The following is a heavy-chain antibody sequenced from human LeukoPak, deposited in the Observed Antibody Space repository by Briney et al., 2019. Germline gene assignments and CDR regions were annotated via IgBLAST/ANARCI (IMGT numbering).Heavy chain of an antibody. D-gene: IGHD1-7*01. CDR2: IYHSGST. CDR3: ARVPGNWNYLDY. CDR1: GGSVSSYY. V-gene: IGHV4-59*02. J-gene: IGHJ4*02. Sequence: SETLSLTCTVSGGSVSSYYWSWIRQPPGKGLEWIGYIYHSGSTYYNPSLKSRVTISVDRSKNQFSLKLSSVTAADTAVYYCARVPGNWNYLDYWGQGTLVTVSS.